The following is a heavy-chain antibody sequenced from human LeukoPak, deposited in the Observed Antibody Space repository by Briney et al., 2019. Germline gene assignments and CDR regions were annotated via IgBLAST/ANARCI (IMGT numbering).Heavy chain of an antibody. CDR1: GWWFSGYD. Sequence: PSETLSLTCGVDGWWFSGYDWTWVRQPPGKGLEWIGLIKYGGDTNYHPSLKSRVNISVDTPKNQFSLKVTSVTAADTAVYYCARGLGRKVTPMGLFYMDVWGEGATVTVSS. CDR2: IKYGGDT. CDR3: ARGLGRKVTPMGLFYMDV. V-gene: IGHV4-34*01. J-gene: IGHJ6*03. D-gene: IGHD1-14*01.